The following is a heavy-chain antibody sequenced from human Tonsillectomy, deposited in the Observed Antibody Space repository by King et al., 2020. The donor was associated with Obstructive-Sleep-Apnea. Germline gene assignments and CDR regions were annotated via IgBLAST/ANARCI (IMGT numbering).Heavy chain of an antibody. V-gene: IGHV2-5*02. J-gene: IGHJ5*02. CDR1: GFSLSTPKMA. Sequence: ITLKESGPTLVKPTQTLTLTCTFSGFSLSTPKMAVAWIRQSPGKALEWLALIYWDDDKRYSPSLKNRLTITKDTSKNQVVLTMTNMDPVDTATYFCAHTTLVVVVPAIHPWFDPWGQGTLVTVSS. CDR3: AHTTLVVVVPAIHPWFDP. D-gene: IGHD2-21*02. CDR2: IYWDDDK.